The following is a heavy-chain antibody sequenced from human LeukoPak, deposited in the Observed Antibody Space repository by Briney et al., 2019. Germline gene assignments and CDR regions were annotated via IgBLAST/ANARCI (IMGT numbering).Heavy chain of an antibody. D-gene: IGHD3-9*01. CDR3: AKGLYDILTGYYPPFDY. Sequence: GGSLRLSCAPSGFTFSSYGMHWVRQATGKGLEGVAVKSYDGSNKYYADSVKGRFTISRDNSKNTLYLQMNSLRAEDTAVYYCAKGLYDILTGYYPPFDYWGQGTLVTVSS. CDR2: KSYDGSNK. CDR1: GFTFSSYG. J-gene: IGHJ4*02. V-gene: IGHV3-30*18.